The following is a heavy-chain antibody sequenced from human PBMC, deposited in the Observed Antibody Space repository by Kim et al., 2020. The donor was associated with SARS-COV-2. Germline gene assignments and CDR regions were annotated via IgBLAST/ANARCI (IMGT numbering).Heavy chain of an antibody. Sequence: LQSRVTISVDTSKNPFSLKLSSVTAADTAVYYCARDLYSSSWFSYGMDVWGQGTTVTVSS. J-gene: IGHJ6*02. V-gene: IGHV4-31*02. CDR3: ARDLYSSSWFSYGMDV. D-gene: IGHD6-13*01.